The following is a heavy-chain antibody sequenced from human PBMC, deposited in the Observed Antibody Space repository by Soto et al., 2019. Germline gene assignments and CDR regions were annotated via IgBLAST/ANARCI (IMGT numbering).Heavy chain of an antibody. CDR2: ISSSSSTI. J-gene: IGHJ4*02. CDR1: GCTFSSYS. Sequence: GGSLRLSCAASGCTFSSYSMNWVRQAQGKGLEWVSYISSSSSTIYYADSVKGRFTISRDNAKNSLYLQMNSLRDEDTAVYYCAREYPRRITMIVDWGQGTLVTVSS. V-gene: IGHV3-48*02. CDR3: AREYPRRITMIVD. D-gene: IGHD3-22*01.